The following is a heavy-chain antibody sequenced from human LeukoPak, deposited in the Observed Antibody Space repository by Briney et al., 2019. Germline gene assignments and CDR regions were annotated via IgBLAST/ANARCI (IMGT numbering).Heavy chain of an antibody. V-gene: IGHV3-23*01. J-gene: IGHJ4*02. CDR3: ARGPPYYYDSSGYPYYFDY. CDR1: GFTFSSYG. D-gene: IGHD3-22*01. Sequence: PGGSLRLSCAASGFTFSSYGMSWVRQAPGKGLEWVSAISGSGGSTYYADSVKGRFTISRDNAKNSLYLQMNSLRAEDTAVYYCARGPPYYYDSSGYPYYFDYWGQGTLVTVSS. CDR2: ISGSGGST.